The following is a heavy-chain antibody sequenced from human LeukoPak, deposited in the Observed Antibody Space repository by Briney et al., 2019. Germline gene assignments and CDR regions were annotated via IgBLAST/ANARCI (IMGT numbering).Heavy chain of an antibody. CDR1: GFTFSSYA. Sequence: GGSLRLSRAASGFTFSSYAMSWVRQAPARGLEWVSSLRGDGETFYADSVKGRFTLSRDHSRNTVYLHLNNLRVEDTAVYYCAKASWVSSADAVLWGQGTMVTVS. D-gene: IGHD3-16*01. CDR2: LRGDGET. V-gene: IGHV3-23*01. J-gene: IGHJ4*02. CDR3: AKASWVSSADAVL.